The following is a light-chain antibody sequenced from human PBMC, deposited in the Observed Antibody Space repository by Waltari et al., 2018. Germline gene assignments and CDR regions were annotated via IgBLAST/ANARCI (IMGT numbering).Light chain of an antibody. J-gene: IGLJ2*01. CDR1: RSHIGSNH. CDR2: FNK. V-gene: IGLV1-44*01. CDR3: ATWDDSLNGQVV. Sequence: QSVLTHPPSPSGTPGPGVTIPCSGTRSHIGSNHVRWYQQLPGTAPQLVGYFNKQLPSGVPDRFSGSKSDTSASLAIGGLQSEDEADYYCATWDDSLNGQVVFGGGTKLTVL.